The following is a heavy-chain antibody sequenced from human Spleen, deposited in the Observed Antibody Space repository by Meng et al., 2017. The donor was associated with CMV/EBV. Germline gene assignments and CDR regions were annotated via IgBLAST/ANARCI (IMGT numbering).Heavy chain of an antibody. Sequence: GESLMISCASAGFFFSSYWMSWVRQAPGKGLERVANIKEDGSERYYVDSVKGRFTISRDNARNSLFLQMNSLRTEDTALYYCAKDYGSGDFYAYYGFDFWGQGTMVTVSS. CDR3: AKDYGSGDFYAYYGFDF. V-gene: IGHV3-7*03. CDR2: IKEDGSER. CDR1: GFFFSSYW. D-gene: IGHD3-10*01. J-gene: IGHJ3*01.